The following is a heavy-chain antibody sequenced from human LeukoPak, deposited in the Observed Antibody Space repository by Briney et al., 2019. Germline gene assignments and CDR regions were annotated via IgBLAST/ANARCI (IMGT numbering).Heavy chain of an antibody. CDR3: AKDVRWQLLPYYYFDY. V-gene: IGHV3-30*18. CDR1: GFTFSSYG. D-gene: IGHD2-15*01. Sequence: GGSLRLSCAASGFTFSSYGIHWVRQAPGKGLEWVAVISYDGSNKYYADSVKGRFTISRDNSKNTLYLQMNSLRAEDTAVYYCAKDVRWQLLPYYYFDYWGQGTLVTVSS. J-gene: IGHJ4*02. CDR2: ISYDGSNK.